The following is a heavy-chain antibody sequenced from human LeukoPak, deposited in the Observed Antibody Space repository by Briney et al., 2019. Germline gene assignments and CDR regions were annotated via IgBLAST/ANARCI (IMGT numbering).Heavy chain of an antibody. CDR3: AKRGGSGSLFDY. CDR2: IRYDGSDK. J-gene: IGHJ4*02. CDR1: GFTFISYG. Sequence: GGSLRLSCAASGFTFISYGMHWVRQAPGKGLEWVAFIRYDGSDKYYADSVKGRFTISRDNSKNTLYLQMNSLRAEDTAIYYCAKRGGSGSLFDYWGQGTLVTVSS. V-gene: IGHV3-30*02. D-gene: IGHD3-10*01.